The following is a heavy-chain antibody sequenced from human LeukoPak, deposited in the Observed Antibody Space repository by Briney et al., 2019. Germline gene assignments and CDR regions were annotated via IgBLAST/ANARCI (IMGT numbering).Heavy chain of an antibody. Sequence: GGSLRLSCAASGFTFSSYVMYWVRQTPGKGLEWVAVIWYDGSNKYYADSVKGRFTISRDDSKNTVYLQMNSLRADDTAVYYCARARNYYNNSGLFDYWGHGTLVTVSS. J-gene: IGHJ4*01. CDR3: ARARNYYNNSGLFDY. CDR2: IWYDGSNK. D-gene: IGHD3-22*01. V-gene: IGHV3-33*01. CDR1: GFTFSSYV.